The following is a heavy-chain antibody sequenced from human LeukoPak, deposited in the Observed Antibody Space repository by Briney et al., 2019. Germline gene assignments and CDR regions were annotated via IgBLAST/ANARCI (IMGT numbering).Heavy chain of an antibody. Sequence: GGSLRLSCAASGFTFSSYAMSWVRQAPGEGLEWVSAISGSGGSTYYADSVKGRFTISRDNSKNTLYLQMNSLRAEDTAVYYCAKLREEISGYFDYWGQGTLVTVSS. V-gene: IGHV3-23*01. CDR3: AKLREEISGYFDY. J-gene: IGHJ4*02. D-gene: IGHD6-25*01. CDR1: GFTFSSYA. CDR2: ISGSGGST.